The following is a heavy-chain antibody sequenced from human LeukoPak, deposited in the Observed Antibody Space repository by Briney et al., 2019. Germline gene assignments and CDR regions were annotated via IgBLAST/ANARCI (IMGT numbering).Heavy chain of an antibody. J-gene: IGHJ5*02. CDR3: ARDLAGVVGVTAWFDP. D-gene: IGHD1-26*01. CDR2: ISASNGNT. V-gene: IGHV1-18*01. Sequence: ASVKVSCTASGYTFTSYAISWVRQAPGQGLEWMGWISASNGNTNYAQKLHGRVTMTTDTSTNTVYMELRSLRFDDTAVYYCARDLAGVVGVTAWFDPWGQGTLVTVSS. CDR1: GYTFTSYA.